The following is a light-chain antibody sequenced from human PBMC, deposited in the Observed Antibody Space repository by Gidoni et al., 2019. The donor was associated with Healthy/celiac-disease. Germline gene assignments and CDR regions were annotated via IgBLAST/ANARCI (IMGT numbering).Light chain of an antibody. Sequence: SYVLTQPPSVSVAPGKTARITCGGNNIGSKSEHWYQQKPGQAPVLVIYYDSDRPSGIPERFSGSNSGNTATLTISRVEAGDEADYYCQVWDSSSDRVVFGGGTKLTVL. J-gene: IGLJ2*01. V-gene: IGLV3-21*04. CDR3: QVWDSSSDRVV. CDR1: NIGSKS. CDR2: YDS.